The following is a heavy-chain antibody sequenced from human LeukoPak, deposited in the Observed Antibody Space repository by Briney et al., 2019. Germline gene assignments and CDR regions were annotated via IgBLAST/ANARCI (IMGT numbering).Heavy chain of an antibody. CDR2: IWYDGSNK. J-gene: IGHJ4*02. D-gene: IGHD6-19*01. CDR1: GFTFSSYG. CDR3: AKDPHQRIAVAGYFDY. V-gene: IGHV3-33*06. Sequence: GRSLRLSCVASGFTFSSYGMHWVRQAPGKGLEWVAVIWYDGSNKNYADSVKGRFTISRDNSKNTLYLQMNSLRVEDTAVYYCAKDPHQRIAVAGYFDYWGQGTLVTVSS.